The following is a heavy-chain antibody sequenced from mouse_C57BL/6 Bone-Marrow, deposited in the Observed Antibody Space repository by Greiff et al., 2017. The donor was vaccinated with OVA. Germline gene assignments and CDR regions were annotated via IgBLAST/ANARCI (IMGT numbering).Heavy chain of an antibody. CDR3: ARGTYYATGAY. Sequence: VQLKQSGPVLVKPGASVKMSCKASGYTFTDYYMNWVKQSHGKSLEWIGVINPYNGGTSSNQKFKGKATLTVDKSSSTAYMELNSLTSEDSAVYYCARGTYYATGAYWGQGTLVTVSA. CDR2: INPYNGGT. CDR1: GYTFTDYY. D-gene: IGHD1-1*01. J-gene: IGHJ3*01. V-gene: IGHV1-19*01.